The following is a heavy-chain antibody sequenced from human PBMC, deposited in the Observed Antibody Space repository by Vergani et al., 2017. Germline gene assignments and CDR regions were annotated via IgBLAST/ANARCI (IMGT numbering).Heavy chain of an antibody. CDR2: IKQDGSEK. V-gene: IGHV3-7*04. J-gene: IGHJ4*02. CDR3: ARGLRYYDY. D-gene: IGHD3-9*01. CDR1: GFTFSSYG. Sequence: EVQLVESGGGLVQPGGSLRLSCAASGFTFSSYGMSWVRQAPGKGLEWVANIKQDGSEKYYVDSVKGRFTISRDNAKNTLYLQMNSLRAEDTAVYYCARGLRYYDYWGQGTLVTVSS.